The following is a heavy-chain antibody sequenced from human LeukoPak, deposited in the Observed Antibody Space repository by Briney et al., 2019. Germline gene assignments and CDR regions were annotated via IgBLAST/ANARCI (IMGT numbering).Heavy chain of an antibody. CDR2: ITGSSSYI. V-gene: IGHV3-21*01. J-gene: IGHJ4*02. D-gene: IGHD6-19*01. Sequence: GGSLRLSCAASGFPFSHYSMNWVRQAPGKGLEWVASITGSSSYIYYADSVKGRFTISRDNAKNSLYLQMSSLRDEDTAVYYCVKEREAGDQYSSGDWGQGTLVIVSS. CDR3: VKEREAGDQYSSGD. CDR1: GFPFSHYS.